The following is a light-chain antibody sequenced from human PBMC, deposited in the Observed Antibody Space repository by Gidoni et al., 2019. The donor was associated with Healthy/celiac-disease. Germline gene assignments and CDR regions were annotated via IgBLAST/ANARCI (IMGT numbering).Light chain of an antibody. CDR1: HIGSSY. Sequence: EIVLTHPTAPLSSAPGEIATLSCRASHIGSSYLAWYQQKPGQATRLLIYDASNRANGLPARFSGSGSGTDVTLTISSIEHEDFAVYYCQQRSNWTPYTFGQGTKLEIK. CDR2: DAS. V-gene: IGKV3-11*01. J-gene: IGKJ2*01. CDR3: QQRSNWTPYT.